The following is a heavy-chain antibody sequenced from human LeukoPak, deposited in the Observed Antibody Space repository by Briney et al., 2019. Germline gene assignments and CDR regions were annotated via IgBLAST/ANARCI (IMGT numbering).Heavy chain of an antibody. V-gene: IGHV3-53*01. CDR3: ARDCTNGVCTYFDY. CDR2: IYSGGST. Sequence: GGSLRLSCAASGFTVSSNYMSWVRQAPGKGLEWVSVIYSGGSTYYADYVKGRFTISRDNSKNTLYLQMNSLRAEDTAVYYCARDCTNGVCTYFDYWGQGTLVTVSS. D-gene: IGHD2-8*01. CDR1: GFTVSSNY. J-gene: IGHJ4*02.